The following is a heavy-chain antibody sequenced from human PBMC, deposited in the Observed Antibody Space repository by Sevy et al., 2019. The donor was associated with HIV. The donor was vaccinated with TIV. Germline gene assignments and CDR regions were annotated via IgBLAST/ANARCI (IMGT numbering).Heavy chain of an antibody. D-gene: IGHD3-22*01. CDR2: INSGGGST. CDR1: GFTFTEFV. J-gene: IGHJ4*02. V-gene: IGHV3-23*01. CDR3: AKDVVGGYYDSSGYSDY. Sequence: GGSLRLSCAASGFTFTEFVMSWVRQAPGKGLEWVSTINSGGGSTYYAESVKGRFTITRDNSQNTLDLQMNSLEAEDTAVYYCAKDVVGGYYDSSGYSDYWGQGTLVTVSS.